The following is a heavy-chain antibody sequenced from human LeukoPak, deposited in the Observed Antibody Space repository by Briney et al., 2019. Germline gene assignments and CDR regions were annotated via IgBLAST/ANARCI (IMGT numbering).Heavy chain of an antibody. J-gene: IGHJ6*02. CDR1: KFAFNTYS. D-gene: IGHD6-13*01. V-gene: IGHV3-48*01. CDR2: ISSRSTTI. CDR3: ARAMGIRTARSYVFYAMDV. Sequence: GGSLRLSCAASKFAFNTYSMNWVRQAPGKGLEWISYISSRSTTIHYADSVRGRFTISRDSANNSLYLQMSSLRVEDTALYYCARAMGIRTARSYVFYAMDVWGQGTTVAVSS.